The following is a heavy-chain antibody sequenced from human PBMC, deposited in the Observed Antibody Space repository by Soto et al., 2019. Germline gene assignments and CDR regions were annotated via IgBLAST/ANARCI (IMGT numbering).Heavy chain of an antibody. J-gene: IGHJ3*02. CDR1: GFTFSSYA. V-gene: IGHV3-23*01. CDR2: VLGGGGST. CDR3: ARKGPPRDAFDI. Sequence: EVQLLESGGGLVQPGGSLRLSCAASGFTFSSYAMSWVRQTPGKGLEWVSGVLGGGGSTFYADSVRGRFTISRDNSKSTLYVQMISLRAEDTAIYYCARKGPPRDAFDIWGQGTMVTVSS.